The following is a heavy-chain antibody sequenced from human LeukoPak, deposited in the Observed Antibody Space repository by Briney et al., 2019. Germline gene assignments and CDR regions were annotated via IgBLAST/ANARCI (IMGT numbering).Heavy chain of an antibody. CDR2: INQDVSRI. CDR3: ARLKDDVTKLDY. D-gene: IGHD2-8*01. CDR1: GFSFSRYL. V-gene: IGHV3-7*01. Sequence: PGRSLRLSCAGSGFSFSRYLMAWVRQAPGKGLEWVASINQDVSRIHYVDSVKGRFTISRDNAKNSLFLQMNSLRVEDTAVYYCARLKDDVTKLDYWGQGTLVTVSS. J-gene: IGHJ4*02.